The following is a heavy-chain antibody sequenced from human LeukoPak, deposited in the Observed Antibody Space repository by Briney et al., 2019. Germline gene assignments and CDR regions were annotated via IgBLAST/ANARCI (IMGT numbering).Heavy chain of an antibody. CDR2: INHSGSS. CDR1: GGSFSGYY. D-gene: IGHD2-15*01. J-gene: IGHJ3*02. CDR3: ARRWELHAFDI. Sequence: KPSETLSLTCAVYGGSFSGYYWSWIRQPPGKGLEWIGEINHSGSSNYNPSLKSRVTISVDTSKNQFSLKLSSVTAADTAVYYCARRWELHAFDIWDQGTMVTVSS. V-gene: IGHV4-34*01.